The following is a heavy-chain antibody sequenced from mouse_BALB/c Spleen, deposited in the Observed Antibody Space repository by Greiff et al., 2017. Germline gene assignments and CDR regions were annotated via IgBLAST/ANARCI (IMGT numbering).Heavy chain of an antibody. CDR2: IRLKSNNYAT. Sequence: EVKLQESGGGLVQPGGSMKLSCVASGFTFSNYWMNWVRQSPEKGLEWVAEIRLKSNNYATHYAESVKGRFTISRDDSKSSVYLQMNNLRAEDTGIYYCTSPNWGYFDYWGQGTTLTVSS. V-gene: IGHV6-6*02. J-gene: IGHJ2*01. D-gene: IGHD4-1*01. CDR1: GFTFSNYW. CDR3: TSPNWGYFDY.